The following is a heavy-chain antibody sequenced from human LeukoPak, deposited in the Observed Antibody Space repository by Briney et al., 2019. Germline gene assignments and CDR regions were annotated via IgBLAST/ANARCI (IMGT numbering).Heavy chain of an antibody. V-gene: IGHV3-11*04. CDR2: ISSSVSTI. CDR1: GFTLSNAW. CDR3: ARGNSGWYLYYFDY. D-gene: IGHD6-19*01. J-gene: IGHJ4*02. Sequence: GGSLRLSCAASGFTLSNAWMNWVRQAPGKGLEWVSYISSSVSTIYYADSVKGRFTISRDNAKNSLYLQMDSLRAEDTAVYYCARGNSGWYLYYFDYWGQGTLVTVSS.